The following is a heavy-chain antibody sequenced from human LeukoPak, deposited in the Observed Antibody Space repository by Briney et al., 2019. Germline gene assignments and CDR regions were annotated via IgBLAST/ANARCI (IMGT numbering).Heavy chain of an antibody. V-gene: IGHV1-18*04. Sequence: ASVKVSCKASGYTFTGYYMHWVRQAPGQGLEWMGWISAYNGNTNYAQKLQGRVTMTTDTSTSTAYMELRSLRSDDTAVYYCARLYYDILTGYYSADYWGQGTLVTVSS. J-gene: IGHJ4*02. CDR2: ISAYNGNT. CDR3: ARLYYDILTGYYSADY. D-gene: IGHD3-9*01. CDR1: GYTFTGYY.